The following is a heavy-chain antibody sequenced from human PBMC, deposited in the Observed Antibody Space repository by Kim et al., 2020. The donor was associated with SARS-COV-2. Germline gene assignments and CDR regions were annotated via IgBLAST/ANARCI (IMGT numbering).Heavy chain of an antibody. CDR2: IKSKTDGGTT. CDR1: GFTFSNAW. Sequence: GGSLRLSCAASGFTFSNAWMSWVRQAPGKGLEWVGRIKSKTDGGTTDYAAPVKGRFTISRDDSKNTLYLQMNSLKTEDTAVYYCTTGQGYTMVRGVIMVYWGQGTLVTVSS. J-gene: IGHJ4*02. CDR3: TTGQGYTMVRGVIMVY. V-gene: IGHV3-15*01. D-gene: IGHD3-10*01.